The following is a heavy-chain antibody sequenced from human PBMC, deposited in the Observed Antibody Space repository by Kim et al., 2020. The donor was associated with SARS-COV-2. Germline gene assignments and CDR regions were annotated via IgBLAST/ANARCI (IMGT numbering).Heavy chain of an antibody. J-gene: IGHJ4*02. CDR2: IRSKAYGGTT. CDR3: TIDLLASIVVVPAAPSYDY. V-gene: IGHV3-49*03. CDR1: GFTFGDYA. D-gene: IGHD2-2*01. Sequence: GGSLRLSCTASGFTFGDYAMSWFRQAPGKGLEWVGFIRSKAYGGTTEYAASVKGRFTISRDDSKSIAYLQMNSLKTEGTAVYYCTIDLLASIVVVPAAPSYDYWGQRTLVTVSS.